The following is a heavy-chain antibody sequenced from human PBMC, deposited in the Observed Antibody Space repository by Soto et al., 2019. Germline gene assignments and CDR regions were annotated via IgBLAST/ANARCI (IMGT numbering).Heavy chain of an antibody. D-gene: IGHD1-26*01. CDR1: GGTFSGHG. CDR2: IMPTFGSA. V-gene: IGHV1-69*06. J-gene: IGHJ4*02. CDR3: ASERSAQYFDY. Sequence: SVKVSCKASGGTFSGHGIAWVRQAPGQGLEWIGGIMPTFGSATYAPKFQGRVTISADKSTSTAYMELSSLRSEDTAVYFCASERSAQYFDYWGQGTLVTVSS.